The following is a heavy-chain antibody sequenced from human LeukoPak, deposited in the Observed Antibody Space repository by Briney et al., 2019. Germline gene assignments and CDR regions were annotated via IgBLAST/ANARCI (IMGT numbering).Heavy chain of an antibody. J-gene: IGHJ6*02. D-gene: IGHD3-16*01. CDR3: ARRFYYAMDV. Sequence: ASVKVSCKASGYSFTGYFMQWVRQAPGQGLEWMGWINPNSGDTNYAQKFQGRVTMTRDTSISTAYMELSKLRSDDAAVYYCARRFYYAMDVWGQGTTVTVSS. V-gene: IGHV1-2*02. CDR1: GYSFTGYF. CDR2: INPNSGDT.